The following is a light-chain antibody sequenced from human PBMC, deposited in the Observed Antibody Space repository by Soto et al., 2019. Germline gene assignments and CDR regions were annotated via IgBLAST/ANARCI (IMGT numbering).Light chain of an antibody. Sequence: IVMTQSPSTLSLSPGERATLSFRASQSVSSSYLAWYQQKPGQAPRLLIYGASSRAAGIPDRFSGSGSGTDFTLTISRLQHEDFAVYYCQQYNKWSRTFGQGTKVDIK. V-gene: IGKV3-20*01. CDR1: QSVSSSY. CDR3: QQYNKWSRT. J-gene: IGKJ1*01. CDR2: GAS.